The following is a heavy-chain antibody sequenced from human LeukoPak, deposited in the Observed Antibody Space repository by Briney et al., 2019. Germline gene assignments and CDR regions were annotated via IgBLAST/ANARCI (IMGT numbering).Heavy chain of an antibody. CDR2: IYYNGGT. CDR3: ARRIVAAGIDAFDI. D-gene: IGHD6-13*01. CDR1: GGSISSSTYY. Sequence: PSETLSLTCTVSGGSISSSTYYWGWIRQPPGKGLEWIGSIYYNGGTYYNPSLKSRVTISVDTSKNQFSLKLSSVTAADTAIYYCARRIVAAGIDAFDIWGQGTMVTV. J-gene: IGHJ3*02. V-gene: IGHV4-39*01.